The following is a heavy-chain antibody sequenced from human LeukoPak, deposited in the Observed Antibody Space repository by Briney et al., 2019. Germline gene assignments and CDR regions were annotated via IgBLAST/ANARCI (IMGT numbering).Heavy chain of an antibody. CDR3: ARELDPHCGGDCFNWFDP. V-gene: IGHV3-30-3*01. D-gene: IGHD2-21*02. Sequence: GRSLRLSCAASGFTFSSYAMHWVRKAPGKGLEWVAVISYDGSNKYYADSVKGRFTISRDNSKNTLYLQMNSLRAEDTAVYYCARELDPHCGGDCFNWFDPWGQGTLVTVSS. J-gene: IGHJ5*02. CDR1: GFTFSSYA. CDR2: ISYDGSNK.